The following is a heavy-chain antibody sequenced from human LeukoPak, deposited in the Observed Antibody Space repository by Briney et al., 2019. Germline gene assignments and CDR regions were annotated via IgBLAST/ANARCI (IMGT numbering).Heavy chain of an antibody. CDR3: AKDIYGDYGGLDY. V-gene: IGHV3-23*01. J-gene: IGHJ4*02. CDR2: IINSGGST. D-gene: IGHD4-17*01. CDR1: GFTFSNYA. Sequence: PGGSLRLXCAASGFTFSNYAMNWGRQAPGKGLEWVSTIINSGGSTYYADSVKGRFTISRDSSKNTLYLQMNSLRDEDTAVYYCAKDIYGDYGGLDYWGQGTLVTVSS.